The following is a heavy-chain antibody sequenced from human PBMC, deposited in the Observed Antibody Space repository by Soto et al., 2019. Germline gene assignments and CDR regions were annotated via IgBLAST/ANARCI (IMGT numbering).Heavy chain of an antibody. CDR3: ARDYGSSGDSSLPLLWGLLDY. CDR1: GYTFTSYG. Sequence: ASVKVSCKASGYTFTSYGISWVRQAPGQGLEWMGIINPSGGSTSYAQKFQGRVTMTRDTSTSTVYMELSSLRSEDTAVYYCARDYGSSGDSSLPLLWGLLDYWGQGTLVTVSS. CDR2: INPSGGST. V-gene: IGHV1-46*01. D-gene: IGHD2-21*01. J-gene: IGHJ4*02.